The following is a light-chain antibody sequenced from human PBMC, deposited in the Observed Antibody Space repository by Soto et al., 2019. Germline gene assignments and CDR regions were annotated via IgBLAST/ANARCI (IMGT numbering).Light chain of an antibody. J-gene: IGKJ5*01. V-gene: IGKV3-15*01. Sequence: EIVMTQSPATLSVSPGERATLSCRASQSVSSGLSWYQQKPGQAPRLLIYGASTRATGIPARFSGSGSGTEFTLTINSLQPDDFATYYCQQYKSYWTFGQGTRLEIK. CDR1: QSVSSG. CDR3: QQYKSYWT. CDR2: GAS.